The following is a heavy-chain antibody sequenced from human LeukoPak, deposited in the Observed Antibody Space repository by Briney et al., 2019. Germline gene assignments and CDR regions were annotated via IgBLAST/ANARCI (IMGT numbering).Heavy chain of an antibody. CDR1: GYTFTNYG. CDR2: ISTYNGNT. D-gene: IGHD4-23*01. J-gene: IGHJ3*02. CDR3: ARTTVVTPAPDDAFDI. Sequence: ASVKVSCKASGYTFTNYGVNWVRQAPGQGLEWMGWISTYNGNTNYAQRLQGRVTMTTDTSTSTAYMELSRLRSDDTAVYYCARTTVVTPAPDDAFDIWGQGTMVTVSS. V-gene: IGHV1-18*01.